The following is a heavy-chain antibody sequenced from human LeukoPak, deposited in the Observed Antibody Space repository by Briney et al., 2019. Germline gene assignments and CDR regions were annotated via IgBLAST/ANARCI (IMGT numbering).Heavy chain of an antibody. V-gene: IGHV1-8*01. J-gene: IGHJ5*02. CDR2: MNPDSGAT. CDR3: ARTSRGVGFLVDP. D-gene: IGHD2-15*01. CDR1: GYSFTSFD. Sequence: ASMKVSCMASGYSFTSFDLNWMRQASGQGLEWLGWMNPDSGATGYAQNFQGRISMTSDTSTSTAYMELSSLRSDDTAVYYCARTSRGVGFLVDPWGQGTLVTVSS.